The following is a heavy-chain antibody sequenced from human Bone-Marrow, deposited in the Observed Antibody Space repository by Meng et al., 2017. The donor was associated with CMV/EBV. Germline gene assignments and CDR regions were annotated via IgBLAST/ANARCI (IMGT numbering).Heavy chain of an antibody. CDR2: ISYDGSNK. J-gene: IGHJ4*02. CDR1: GFTFSSYA. CDR3: ARELPVPTGVVPAAQAFDY. D-gene: IGHD2-2*01. Sequence: GGSLRLSCAASGFTFSSYAMHWVRQAPGKGLEWVAVISYDGSNKYYADSVKGRFTISRDNSKNTLYLQMNSLRAEDTAVYYCARELPVPTGVVPAAQAFDYWGQGTLVTVSS. V-gene: IGHV3-30*04.